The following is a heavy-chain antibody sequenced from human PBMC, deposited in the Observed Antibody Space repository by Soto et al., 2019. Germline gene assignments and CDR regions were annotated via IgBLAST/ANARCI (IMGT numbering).Heavy chain of an antibody. CDR3: ARDTGGRFDY. D-gene: IGHD2-8*02. CDR1: GGSISSGGYY. J-gene: IGHJ4*02. CDR2: IYYSGST. Sequence: SETLSLTCTVSGGSISSGGYYWSWIRQHPGKGLEWIGYIYYSGSTYYSPSLRSRVTISVDTSKNQFSLKLSSVTAADTAVYYCARDTGGRFDYWGQGTLVTVSS. V-gene: IGHV4-31*03.